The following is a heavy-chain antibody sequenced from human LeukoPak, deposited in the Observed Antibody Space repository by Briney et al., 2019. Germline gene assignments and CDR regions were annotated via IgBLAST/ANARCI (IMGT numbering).Heavy chain of an antibody. CDR3: TSLNYYYDTGGSP. D-gene: IGHD3-22*01. CDR2: INPDGSST. CDR1: GFTFSTYW. Sequence: GGSLRLSCAASGFTFSTYWMHWVRQAPGKGLVWVSHINPDGSSTKYADSVKGRFTISRDNAKNTLYLQMNSLRTEDTAVYYCTSLNYYYDTGGSPWGQGTLVTVSS. V-gene: IGHV3-74*01. J-gene: IGHJ5*02.